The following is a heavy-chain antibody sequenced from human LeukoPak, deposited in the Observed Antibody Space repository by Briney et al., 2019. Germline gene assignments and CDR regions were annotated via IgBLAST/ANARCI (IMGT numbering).Heavy chain of an antibody. CDR1: GGSFSGYY. CDR3: ARGAGLWWLRGNAFDI. V-gene: IGHV4-34*01. Sequence: SETLSLTCAVYGGSFSGYYWSWIRQPPGKGLEWIGEINHSGSTNYNPSLKSRVTISVDTSKNQFSLKLSSVTAADTAVYYYARGAGLWWLRGNAFDIWGQGTMVTVSS. D-gene: IGHD4/OR15-4a*01. J-gene: IGHJ3*02. CDR2: INHSGST.